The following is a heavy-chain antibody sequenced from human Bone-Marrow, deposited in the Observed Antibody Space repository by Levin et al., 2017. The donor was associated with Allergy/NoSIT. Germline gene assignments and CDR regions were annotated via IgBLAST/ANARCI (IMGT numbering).Heavy chain of an antibody. Sequence: PSETLSLTCTVSGGSISSYYWSWIRQPPGKGLEWIGYIYYSGSTNYNPSLKSRVTISVDTSKNQFSLKLSSVTAADTAVYYCARGAYCGGDCYRVSGYWYFDLWGRGTLVTVSS. CDR2: IYYSGST. D-gene: IGHD2-21*02. CDR1: GGSISSYY. CDR3: ARGAYCGGDCYRVSGYWYFDL. V-gene: IGHV4-59*01. J-gene: IGHJ2*01.